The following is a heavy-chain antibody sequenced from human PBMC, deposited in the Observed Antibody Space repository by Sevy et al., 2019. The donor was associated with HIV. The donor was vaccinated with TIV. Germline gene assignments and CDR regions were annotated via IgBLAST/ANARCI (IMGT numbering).Heavy chain of an antibody. CDR1: GGSFSGYY. CDR3: ARGGHYCSSTSCYGRPDNWFDP. Sequence: SETLSLTCAVYGGSFSGYYWSWIRQPPGKGLEWIGEINHSGSTNYNPSLKSRVTISVDTSKNQFSLKLDSVTAADTVVYYCARGGHYCSSTSCYGRPDNWFDPWGQGTLVTVSS. J-gene: IGHJ5*02. CDR2: INHSGST. D-gene: IGHD2-2*01. V-gene: IGHV4-34*01.